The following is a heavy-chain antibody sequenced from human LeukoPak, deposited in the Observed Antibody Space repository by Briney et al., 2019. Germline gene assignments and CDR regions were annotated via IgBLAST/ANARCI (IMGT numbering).Heavy chain of an antibody. CDR2: IYYSGST. J-gene: IGHJ5*02. Sequence: PSETLSLTCTVSGGSISSGGYYWSWIRQHPGKGLEWIGYIYYSGSTYYNPSLKSRVTISVDTSKNQFSLKLSSVTAADTAVYYCARDSNRGIFGLFDPWGQGTLVTVSS. CDR3: ARDSNRGIFGLFDP. CDR1: GGSISSGGYY. V-gene: IGHV4-31*03. D-gene: IGHD3-3*01.